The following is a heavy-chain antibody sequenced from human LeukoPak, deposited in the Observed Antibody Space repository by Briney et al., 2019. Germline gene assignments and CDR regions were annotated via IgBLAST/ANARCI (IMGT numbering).Heavy chain of an antibody. Sequence: SQTLSLTCAISGDSVSSNSAAWNWIRQSPSRGLEWLGRTYYRSKWYAVSVKSRITINPDTSKNQFSLQLNSVTPEDTAVYYCARQPLGDYDSSGYYVHNWFDPWGQGTLVTVSS. CDR1: GDSVSSNSAA. CDR3: ARQPLGDYDSSGYYVHNWFDP. D-gene: IGHD3-22*01. J-gene: IGHJ5*02. V-gene: IGHV6-1*01. CDR2: TYYRSKW.